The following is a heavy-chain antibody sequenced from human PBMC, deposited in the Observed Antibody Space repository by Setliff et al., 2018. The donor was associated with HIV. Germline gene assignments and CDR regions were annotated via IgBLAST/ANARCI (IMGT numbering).Heavy chain of an antibody. CDR2: INHSGST. D-gene: IGHD1-26*01. V-gene: IGHV4-34*01. CDR3: ARAPSGSYSNFDC. CDR1: GGSFNGYS. J-gene: IGHJ4*02. Sequence: SETLSLTCAVYGGSFNGYSWTWIRQPPGKGLEWIGGINHSGSTKHNPSLKSRVTISLDTSKNQFSLRLSSVTAADTAVYYCARAPSGSYSNFDCWGQGTLVTVSS.